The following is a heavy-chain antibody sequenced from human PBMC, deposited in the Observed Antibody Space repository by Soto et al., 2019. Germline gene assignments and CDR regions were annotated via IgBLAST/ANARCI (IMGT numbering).Heavy chain of an antibody. CDR1: GFTFSGSW. CDR2: IKEDGSEK. Sequence: SLRLSCAASGFTFSGSWMSWVRQAPGKGLEWVANIKEDGSEKYYVDSVKGRFSISRDNAEYSLYLQMNSLRAEDTAVYYCVRNQNWGQGTPVTVSS. V-gene: IGHV3-7*01. CDR3: VRNQN. J-gene: IGHJ4*02.